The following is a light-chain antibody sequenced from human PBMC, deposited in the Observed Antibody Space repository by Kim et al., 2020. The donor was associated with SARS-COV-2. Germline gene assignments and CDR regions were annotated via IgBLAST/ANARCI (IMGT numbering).Light chain of an antibody. CDR1: SSNFGSNY. J-gene: IGLJ3*02. CDR2: RNN. V-gene: IGLV1-47*01. Sequence: GQRVTISCSGSSSNFGSNYVYWYQQLPGTAPKLLIYRNNQRPSGVPDRFSGSKSGTSASLAISGLRSEDEADYYCAAWDDSLSGWVFGGGTKLTVL. CDR3: AAWDDSLSGWV.